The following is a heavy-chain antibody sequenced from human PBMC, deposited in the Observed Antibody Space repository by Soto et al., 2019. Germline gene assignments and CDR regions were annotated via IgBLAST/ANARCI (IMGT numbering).Heavy chain of an antibody. J-gene: IGHJ6*02. CDR1: GFTFSSYG. Sequence: PGGSLRLSCAASGFTFSSYGMHWVRQAPGKGLEWVAVIWYDGSNKYYADSVKGRFTISRDNSKNTLYLQMNSLRAEDTAVYYCARQYYYDSSGYSYGMDVWGQGTTVTVSS. D-gene: IGHD3-22*01. V-gene: IGHV3-33*01. CDR2: IWYDGSNK. CDR3: ARQYYYDSSGYSYGMDV.